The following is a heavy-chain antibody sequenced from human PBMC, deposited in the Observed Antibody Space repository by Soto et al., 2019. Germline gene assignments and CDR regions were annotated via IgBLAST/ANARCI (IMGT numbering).Heavy chain of an antibody. CDR2: IIPIFGTA. J-gene: IGHJ5*02. D-gene: IGHD3-9*01. CDR3: AREGLRYFDWLLPDPSHWFDP. Sequence: ASVKVSCKASGGTFSSYAISWVRQAPGQGLEWMGGIIPIFGTANYAQKFQGRVTITADESTSTAYMELSSLRSEDTAVYYCAREGLRYFDWLLPDPSHWFDPWGQGTLVTVSS. V-gene: IGHV1-69*13. CDR1: GGTFSSYA.